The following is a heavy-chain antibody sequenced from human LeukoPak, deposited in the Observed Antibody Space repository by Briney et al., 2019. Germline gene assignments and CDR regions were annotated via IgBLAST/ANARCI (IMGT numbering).Heavy chain of an antibody. J-gene: IGHJ5*02. V-gene: IGHV4-34*01. D-gene: IGHD2-2*02. CDR3: ARGSVIGYCSSTRCYTNWFDP. Sequence: SETLSLTCAVYGGSFSGYYWSWIRQPPGNGLEWIGEINHSGSTNYNPSLKSRVTISVDTSKNQFSLKLSSVTAADTAVYYCARGSVIGYCSSTRCYTNWFDPWGQGTLVTVSS. CDR2: INHSGST. CDR1: GGSFSGYY.